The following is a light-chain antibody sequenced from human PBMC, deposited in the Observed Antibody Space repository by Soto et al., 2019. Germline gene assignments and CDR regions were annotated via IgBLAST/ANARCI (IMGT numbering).Light chain of an antibody. CDR3: ASHAGRKNII. J-gene: IGLJ2*01. V-gene: IGLV2-8*01. CDR2: EVN. CDR1: SSDIGGYNY. Sequence: QSALTQPPSASGSPGRSVTISCTGTSSDIGGYNYVSWYQQHPGKAPKFMIYEVNKRPSGVPDRFSGSKSGNTASLTVSGLQAEDEADYYCASHAGRKNIIFGGGTKLTVL.